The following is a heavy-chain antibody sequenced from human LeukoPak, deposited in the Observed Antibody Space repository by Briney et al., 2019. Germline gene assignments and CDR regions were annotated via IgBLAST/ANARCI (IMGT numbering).Heavy chain of an antibody. Sequence: LETLSLTCTVSGGSISSYYWSWFRQPPGKGLEWIGYIYYSGSTNYNPSLKSRVTISVDTSKNQFSLKLSSVTAADTAVYYCARDLGGVGGFDYWGQGTLVTVSS. CDR1: GGSISSYY. CDR3: ARDLGGVGGFDY. D-gene: IGHD3-10*01. J-gene: IGHJ4*02. V-gene: IGHV4-59*01. CDR2: IYYSGST.